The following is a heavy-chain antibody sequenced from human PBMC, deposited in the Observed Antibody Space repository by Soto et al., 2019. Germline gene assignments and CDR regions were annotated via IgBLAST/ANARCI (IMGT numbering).Heavy chain of an antibody. V-gene: IGHV2-5*02. D-gene: IGHD4-4*01. CDR2: IYWDDDK. Sequence: QITLKESGPPLVKPTQTLTLTCTFSGFSLSTSGVGVGWIRQPPGKALEWLALIYWDDDKRYSPSLKSRLTITKDTSKNQVVPTMTNMDPVDTATYYCAHRLGYSNYLGWFDPWGQGTLVTVSS. J-gene: IGHJ5*02. CDR1: GFSLSTSGVG. CDR3: AHRLGYSNYLGWFDP.